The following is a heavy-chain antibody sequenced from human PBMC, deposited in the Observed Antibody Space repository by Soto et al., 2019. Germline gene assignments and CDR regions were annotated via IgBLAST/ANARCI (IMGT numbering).Heavy chain of an antibody. CDR2: IYYSGST. CDR3: ARGISSWYASGYYYGMDV. J-gene: IGHJ6*02. Sequence: QVQLQESGPGLVKPSQTLSLTCTVSGGSISSGGYYWSWIRQHPGKGLEWIGYIYYSGSTYYNPSLMSRVTISIDTSKNQFSLKLSSVTAADTAVYYCARGISSWYASGYYYGMDVWGQGTTVTVSS. V-gene: IGHV4-31*03. CDR1: GGSISSGGYY. D-gene: IGHD6-13*01.